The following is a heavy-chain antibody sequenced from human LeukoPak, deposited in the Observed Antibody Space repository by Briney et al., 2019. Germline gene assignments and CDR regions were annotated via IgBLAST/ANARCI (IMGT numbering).Heavy chain of an antibody. D-gene: IGHD3-22*01. CDR2: LSSSSI. CDR3: ARVGGSGSRYDYFDY. V-gene: IGHV3-48*02. J-gene: IGHJ4*02. CDR1: GFTFSSYS. Sequence: GGSLRLSCAASGFTFSSYSMNWVRQAPGKGLEWVSYLSSSSIYYADSVKGRFTISRDNAKNSLFLQMNSLSDEDTALYYCARVGGSGSRYDYFDYWGQGTLVTVSS.